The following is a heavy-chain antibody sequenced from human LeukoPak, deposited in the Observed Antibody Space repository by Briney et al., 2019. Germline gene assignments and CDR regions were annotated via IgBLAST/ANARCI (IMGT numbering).Heavy chain of an antibody. CDR1: GFTVSSNY. Sequence: GGSLRLSCAASGFTVSSNYMIWVRQAPGKGLEWVSVIDNGGSTYYADSVKGRFTISRDNPKNTLYLQMNSLRAEDTAVYYCAKASLRFLEWANFDYWGQGTLVTVSS. D-gene: IGHD3-3*01. CDR3: AKASLRFLEWANFDY. V-gene: IGHV3-53*01. CDR2: IDNGGST. J-gene: IGHJ4*02.